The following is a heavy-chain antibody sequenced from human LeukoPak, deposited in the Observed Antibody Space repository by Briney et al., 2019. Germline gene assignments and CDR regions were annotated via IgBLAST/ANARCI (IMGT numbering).Heavy chain of an antibody. CDR3: ARDMSPYYYYGMDV. CDR1: GGSFSGYY. J-gene: IGHJ6*02. CDR2: INHSGST. Sequence: SETLSLTCAVYGGSFSGYYWSWIRQPPGKGLEWIGEINHSGSTNYNPSLKSRVTISVDTSKNQFSLKLSSVTAADTAVYYCARDMSPYYYYGMDVWGQGTTVTVSS. V-gene: IGHV4-34*01. D-gene: IGHD3-10*02.